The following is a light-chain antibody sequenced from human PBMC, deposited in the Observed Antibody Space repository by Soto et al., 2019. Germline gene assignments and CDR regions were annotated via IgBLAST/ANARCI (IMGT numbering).Light chain of an antibody. V-gene: IGKV3-15*01. CDR3: QQYSNWPLIT. J-gene: IGKJ5*01. CDR2: GAS. Sequence: EIVMTQSPATLSVSPGERATLSCRASQSVSSNLAWYQQKRGQAPRLLIYGASTRATGLPARFSGSGSGTEFTLTISSLQSEDFAVYYCQQYSNWPLITVGQGTRLESK. CDR1: QSVSSN.